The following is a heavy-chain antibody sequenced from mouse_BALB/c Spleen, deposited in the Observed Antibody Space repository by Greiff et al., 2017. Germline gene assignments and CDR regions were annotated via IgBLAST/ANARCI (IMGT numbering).Heavy chain of an antibody. V-gene: IGHV1-7*01. Sequence: QVQLQQSGAELAKPGASVKMSCKASGYTFTSYWMHWVKQRPGQGLEWIGYINPSTGYTEYNQKFKDKATLTADKSSSTAYMQLSSLTSEDSAVYYCARSGLFPRAMDYWGQGTSVTVSS. J-gene: IGHJ4*01. CDR1: GYTFTSYW. CDR3: ARSGLFPRAMDY. D-gene: IGHD3-1*01. CDR2: INPSTGYT.